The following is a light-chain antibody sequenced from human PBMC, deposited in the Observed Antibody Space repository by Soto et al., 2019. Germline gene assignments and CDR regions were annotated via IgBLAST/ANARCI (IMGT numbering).Light chain of an antibody. CDR1: SSDVGDYKF. J-gene: IGLJ2*01. CDR2: EVS. Sequence: QSVLTQPPSASGSPGQSVTISCTGTSSDVGDYKFVSWYQQHPGKAPKLLIYEVSRRPSGVPDRFSGSKSGNTASLTVSGLEAEDEDYYYCSSYAGNNNVVFGGGTKLTVL. V-gene: IGLV2-8*01. CDR3: SSYAGNNNVV.